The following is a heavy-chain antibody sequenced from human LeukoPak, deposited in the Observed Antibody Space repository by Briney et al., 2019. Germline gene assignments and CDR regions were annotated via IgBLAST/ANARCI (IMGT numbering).Heavy chain of an antibody. CDR2: IYYSGST. J-gene: IGHJ4*02. CDR3: ARGPYYYGSGSYHPLDY. CDR1: GGSISSSSYY. D-gene: IGHD3-10*01. V-gene: IGHV4-39*07. Sequence: PSETLSLTCTVSGGSISSSSYYWGWIRQPPGKGLEWIGSIYYSGSTYYNPSLKSRVTISVDTSKNQFSLKLSSVTAADTAVYYCARGPYYYGSGSYHPLDYWGQGTLVTVSS.